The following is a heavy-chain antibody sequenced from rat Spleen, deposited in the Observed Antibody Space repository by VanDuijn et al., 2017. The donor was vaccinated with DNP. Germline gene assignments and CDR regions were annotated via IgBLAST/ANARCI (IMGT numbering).Heavy chain of an antibody. CDR3: TGGDVDVMDA. Sequence: EVQLVESGGGLVQPGRSMKLSCAASGFTFSNYGMAWVRQAPKKGLEWVAYISYDGGSTYYRDSVKGRFTISRDNAKSTLYLQMDSLRSEDTATYYCTGGDVDVMDAWGQGASVTVSS. CDR2: ISYDGGST. D-gene: IGHD1-1*01. V-gene: IGHV5-20*01. J-gene: IGHJ4*01. CDR1: GFTFSNYG.